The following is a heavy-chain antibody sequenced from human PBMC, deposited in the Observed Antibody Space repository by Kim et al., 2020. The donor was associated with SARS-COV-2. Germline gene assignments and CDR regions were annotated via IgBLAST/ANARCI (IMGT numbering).Heavy chain of an antibody. CDR3: AREVGYCSSTSCYAGFDY. J-gene: IGHJ4*02. D-gene: IGHD2-2*03. CDR2: IWYDGSNK. Sequence: GGSLRLSCAASGFTFSSYGMHWVRQAPGKGLEWVAVIWYDGSNKYYADSVKGRFTISRDNSKNTLYLQMNSLRAEDTAVYYCAREVGYCSSTSCYAGFDYWGQGTLVTVSS. CDR1: GFTFSSYG. V-gene: IGHV3-33*01.